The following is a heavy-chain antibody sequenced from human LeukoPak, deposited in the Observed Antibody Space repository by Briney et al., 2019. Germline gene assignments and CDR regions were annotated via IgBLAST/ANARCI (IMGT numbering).Heavy chain of an antibody. J-gene: IGHJ5*02. CDR1: GFTFDDYA. CDR2: ISWNSGSI. D-gene: IGHD1-14*01. Sequence: GGSLRLSCAASGFTFDDYAMHWVRQAPGKGLEWVSGISWNSGSIGYADSVKGRFTISRDNAKNSLYLQMNSLRAEDTAVYYCTGYNWFDPWGQGTLVTVSS. CDR3: TGYNWFDP. V-gene: IGHV3-9*01.